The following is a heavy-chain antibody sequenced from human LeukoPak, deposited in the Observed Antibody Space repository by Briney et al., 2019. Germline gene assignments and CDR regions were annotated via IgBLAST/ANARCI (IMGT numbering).Heavy chain of an antibody. V-gene: IGHV3-15*01. CDR2: IKSKTDGGTT. CDR1: GFTFSSYA. J-gene: IGHJ4*02. Sequence: GGSLRLSCAASGFTFSSYAMSWVRQAPGKGLEWVGRIKSKTDGGTTDYAAPVKGRFTISRDDSKNAMYLQMNSLKTEDTAVYYCTSRRLYYDSSGYYYSPRADFDYWGQGTLVTVSS. CDR3: TSRRLYYDSSGYYYSPRADFDY. D-gene: IGHD3-22*01.